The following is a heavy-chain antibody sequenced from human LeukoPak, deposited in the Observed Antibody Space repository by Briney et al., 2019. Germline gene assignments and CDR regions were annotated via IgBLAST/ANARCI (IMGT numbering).Heavy chain of an antibody. CDR1: GFTFSSYS. J-gene: IGHJ4*02. V-gene: IGHV3-21*01. CDR3: ARDDAMTPDY. D-gene: IGHD2-2*01. Sequence: PGGSLRLSCAACGFTFSSYSMNWVRQAPGKGLEWVSSISSSSSYIYYADSVKGRFTISRDNAKNSLYLQMNSLRAGDTAVYYCARDDAMTPDYWGQGTLVTVSS. CDR2: ISSSSSYI.